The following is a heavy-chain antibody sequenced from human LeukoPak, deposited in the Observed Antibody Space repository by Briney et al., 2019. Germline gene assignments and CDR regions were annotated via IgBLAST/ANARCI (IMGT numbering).Heavy chain of an antibody. CDR1: GFTLSSYW. Sequence: GGSLRLSCAASGFTLSSYWMSWVRQAPGKGLEWVANIKEDGGEKYYVDSVKGRFTISRDNARNSLYLQMNSLRAEDTAVYYCAKAWTPILEWNNWFDPWGQGTLVTVSS. D-gene: IGHD3-3*01. V-gene: IGHV3-7*03. CDR3: AKAWTPILEWNNWFDP. CDR2: IKEDGGEK. J-gene: IGHJ5*02.